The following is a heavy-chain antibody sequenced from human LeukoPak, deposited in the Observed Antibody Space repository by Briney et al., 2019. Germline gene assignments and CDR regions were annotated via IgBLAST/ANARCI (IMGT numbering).Heavy chain of an antibody. CDR2: IYYSGST. CDR1: GGSVSSGSYY. D-gene: IGHD2-15*01. Sequence: SETLSLTCTVSGGSVSSGSYYWSWNRQPPGKGLEWIGYIYYSGSTNYNPSLKSRVTISVDTSKNQFSLKLSSVTAADTAVYYCAREVSSGGSCYFNWFDPWGQGTLVTVSS. V-gene: IGHV4-61*01. J-gene: IGHJ5*02. CDR3: AREVSSGGSCYFNWFDP.